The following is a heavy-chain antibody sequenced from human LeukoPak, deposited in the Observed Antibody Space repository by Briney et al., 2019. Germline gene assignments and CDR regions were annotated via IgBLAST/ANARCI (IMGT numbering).Heavy chain of an antibody. CDR3: ARGFGSGTSPFDN. Sequence: SETLSLTCTVSGGPIRSNYWSWIRQTGGKGLEWIGRIYVTDLINYNPSLKSRVTISVEMSKNQLSLNLTSVTAADTAIYYCARGFGSGTSPFDNWGRGTLVTVSS. D-gene: IGHD3-10*01. CDR2: IYVTDLI. CDR1: GGPIRSNY. V-gene: IGHV4-4*07. J-gene: IGHJ4*02.